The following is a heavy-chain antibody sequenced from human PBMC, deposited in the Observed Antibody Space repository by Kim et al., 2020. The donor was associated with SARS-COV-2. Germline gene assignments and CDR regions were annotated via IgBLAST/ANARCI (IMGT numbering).Heavy chain of an antibody. CDR2: IWYDGSNK. V-gene: IGHV3-33*06. D-gene: IGHD6-13*01. CDR3: AKDQVVEDIAAAGAFDY. Sequence: GGSLRLSCAASGFTFSSYGMHWVRQAPGKGLEWVAVIWYDGSNKYYADSVKGRFTISRDNSKNTLYPQMNSLRAEDTAVYYCAKDQVVEDIAAAGAFDYWGQGTLVTVSS. J-gene: IGHJ4*02. CDR1: GFTFSSYG.